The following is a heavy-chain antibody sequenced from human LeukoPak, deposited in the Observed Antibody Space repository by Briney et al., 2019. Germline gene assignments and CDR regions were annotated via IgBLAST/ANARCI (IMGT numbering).Heavy chain of an antibody. CDR3: AREGIAAAGMTGFDP. Sequence: SSETLSLTCTVSGGSISSYYWSWIRQPPGKGLEWIGYIYYSGSTNYNSSLKSRVTISVDTSKNQFFLKLSSVTAADTAVYYCAREGIAAAGMTGFDPWGQGTLVTVSS. V-gene: IGHV4-59*01. D-gene: IGHD6-13*01. CDR1: GGSISSYY. CDR2: IYYSGST. J-gene: IGHJ5*02.